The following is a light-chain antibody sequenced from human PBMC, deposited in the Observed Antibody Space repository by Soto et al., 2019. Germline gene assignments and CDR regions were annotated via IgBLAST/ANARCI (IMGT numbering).Light chain of an antibody. CDR2: GAS. V-gene: IGKV3-20*01. CDR3: QQYNSYSRT. J-gene: IGKJ1*01. CDR1: QSVTDNY. Sequence: EIVLTQSPGTLSLSPGETATLSCRASQSVTDNYVAWYKQNPGQAPRLLIHGASNRATGLPDRFSGSGSGTDFTLTISRLEPEDFAMYYCQQYNSYSRTFGQGTKVEIK.